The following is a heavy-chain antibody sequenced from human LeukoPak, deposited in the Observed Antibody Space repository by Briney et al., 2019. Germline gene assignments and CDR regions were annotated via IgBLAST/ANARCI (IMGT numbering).Heavy chain of an antibody. CDR3: ARLSPYSYGLAPIDY. Sequence: RGSLRLSCAASGFTVSSNYMSWVRQAPGKGLEWVSVIYSGGNTYYADSVKGRLTISRDNSKNTLYLQMNSLRAEDTAVYYCARLSPYSYGLAPIDYWGQGTLVTVSS. CDR1: GFTVSSNY. V-gene: IGHV3-66*04. CDR2: IYSGGNT. J-gene: IGHJ4*02. D-gene: IGHD5-18*01.